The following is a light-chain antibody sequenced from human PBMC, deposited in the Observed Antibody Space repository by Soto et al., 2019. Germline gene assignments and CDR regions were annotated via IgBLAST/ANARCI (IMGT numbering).Light chain of an antibody. Sequence: QSALTQPASVSGSPGQSITVSCTGTSSDLGVYNSVSWYQQHPGQAPKLMLYDVNNRPSGVSDRFSGSKSANTASLTISGLQAEDEADYYCSSYTSSSTPYVFGTGTSSPS. CDR1: SSDLGVYNS. CDR2: DVN. CDR3: SSYTSSSTPYV. V-gene: IGLV2-14*01. J-gene: IGLJ1*01.